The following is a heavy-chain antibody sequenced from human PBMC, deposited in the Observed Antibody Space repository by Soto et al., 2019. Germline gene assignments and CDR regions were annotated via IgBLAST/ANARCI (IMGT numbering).Heavy chain of an antibody. Sequence: QVQLVESGGGVVQPGRSLRLSCAASGFTFSSYGMHWVRQAPGKGLEWVAVISYDGSNKYYADSVKGRFTISRDNSKNTLYLQMNSLRAEDTAVYYCANGVRHRDFWSGSYDDAFDIWGQGTMVTVSS. V-gene: IGHV3-30*18. CDR3: ANGVRHRDFWSGSYDDAFDI. CDR2: ISYDGSNK. CDR1: GFTFSSYG. D-gene: IGHD3-3*01. J-gene: IGHJ3*02.